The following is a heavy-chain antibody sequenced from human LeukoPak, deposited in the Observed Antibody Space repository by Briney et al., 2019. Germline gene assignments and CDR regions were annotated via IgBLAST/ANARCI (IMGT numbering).Heavy chain of an antibody. CDR2: IYHSGRT. CDR1: GGSVSSDYW. J-gene: IGHJ4*02. CDR3: ARGRSGGTSFDY. V-gene: IGHV4-4*02. D-gene: IGHD2-15*01. Sequence: PSGTLSLTCTVSGGSVSSDYWWTWVRQPPGKGLEWIGEIYHSGRTNHNPSLKSRVTISLNKSANQFSLKVTSVTAADTAVYYCARGRSGGTSFDYWGQGTLVTVSS.